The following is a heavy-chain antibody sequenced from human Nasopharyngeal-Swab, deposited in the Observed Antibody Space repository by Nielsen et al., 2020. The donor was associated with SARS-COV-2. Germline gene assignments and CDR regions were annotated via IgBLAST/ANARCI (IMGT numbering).Heavy chain of an antibody. V-gene: IGHV4-34*01. D-gene: IGHD3-22*01. CDR3: ARGTVYYYDSSGYYYYYYYGMDV. CDR2: INYSGST. Sequence: PGKGLEWIGEINYSGSTNYNPSLKSRVTISVDTSKNQFSLKLSSVTAADTAVYYCARGTVYYYDSSGYYYYYYYGMDVWGQGTTVTVSS. J-gene: IGHJ6*02.